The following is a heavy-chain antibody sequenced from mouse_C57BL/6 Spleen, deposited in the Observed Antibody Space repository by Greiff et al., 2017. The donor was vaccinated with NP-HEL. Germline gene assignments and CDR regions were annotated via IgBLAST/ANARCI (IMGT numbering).Heavy chain of an antibody. J-gene: IGHJ2*01. CDR1: GFTFSSYA. V-gene: IGHV5-9-1*02. Sequence: EVKLMESGEGLVKPGGSLKLSCAASGFTFSSYAMSWVRQTPEKRLEWVAYISSGGDYIYYADTVKGRFTISIYNARNSLYQQMSSLKSEDTAMYYCRREGSCVFGCWGQGTTLTVAS. CDR2: ISSGGDYI. D-gene: IGHD1-1*01. CDR3: RREGSCVFGC.